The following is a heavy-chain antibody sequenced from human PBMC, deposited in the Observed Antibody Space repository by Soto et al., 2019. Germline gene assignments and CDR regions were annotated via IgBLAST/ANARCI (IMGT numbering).Heavy chain of an antibody. CDR2: IYSRGRT. V-gene: IGHV4-31*03. Sequence: SETLSLTCTASGGPISSGGYYWSWTRQHPGKGLGWMGSIYSRGRTSYNPSLKSRVTISVDTSKNQFSLKLSSVTAADTAVYYCARTAPLGTTGAGYYCYGMDVWGQGTTVTVSS. CDR1: GGPISSGGYY. J-gene: IGHJ6*02. CDR3: ARTAPLGTTGAGYYCYGMDV. D-gene: IGHD1-7*01.